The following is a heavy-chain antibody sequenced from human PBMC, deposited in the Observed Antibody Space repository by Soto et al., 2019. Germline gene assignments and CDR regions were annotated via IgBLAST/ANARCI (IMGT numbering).Heavy chain of an antibody. V-gene: IGHV4-38-2*01. Sequence: SETLSLTCSVSGYSISSGHYCGCIRQPPGKGLEWIGSIYHSGTTYYNPSLKSRVTISLDTSKNQVSLKLNSGTAADTAVYFCARSLYSSSWYAGSWGQGTLVTVS. J-gene: IGHJ5*02. CDR2: IYHSGTT. CDR1: GYSISSGHY. CDR3: ARSLYSSSWYAGS. D-gene: IGHD6-13*01.